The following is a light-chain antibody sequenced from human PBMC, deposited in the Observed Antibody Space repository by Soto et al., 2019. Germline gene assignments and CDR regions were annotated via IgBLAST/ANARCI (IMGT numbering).Light chain of an antibody. CDR1: QTFSSW. Sequence: EIRMTQSASTLSGSVGDGVSMXCRASQTFSSWLVWYQQTKGEAPKRLIYAASSLQSGVTSRFSGSGYGKDFNITISSLQPEDFATYECQQSYSTPQFGQGTKVDIK. CDR3: QQSYSTPQ. V-gene: IGKV1-39*01. J-gene: IGKJ1*01. CDR2: AAS.